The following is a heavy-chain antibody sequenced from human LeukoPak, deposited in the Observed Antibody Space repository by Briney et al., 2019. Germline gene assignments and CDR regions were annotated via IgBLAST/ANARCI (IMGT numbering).Heavy chain of an antibody. CDR3: ARKIVGATRRWFDP. Sequence: SETLSLTCTVSSGSISTSNYYWGWVRQPPGKALEWIGNIFYSGSTYYSPSLKSRVTISVDTSKNQFSLKLSSVTAADTAVYYCARKIVGATRRWFDPWGQGTLVTVSS. V-gene: IGHV4-39*07. J-gene: IGHJ5*02. CDR1: SGSISTSNYY. D-gene: IGHD1-26*01. CDR2: IFYSGST.